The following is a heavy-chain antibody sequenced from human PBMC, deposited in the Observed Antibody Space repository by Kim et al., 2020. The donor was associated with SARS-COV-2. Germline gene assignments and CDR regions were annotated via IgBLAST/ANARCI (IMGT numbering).Heavy chain of an antibody. V-gene: IGHV3-23*03. CDR1: GFTFSSYA. CDR3: AKGRGSPFYDILTGYHLGY. Sequence: GGSLRLSCAASGFTFSSYAMSWVRQAPGKGLEWVSVIYSGGSSTYYADSVKGRFTISRDNSKNTLYLQMNSLRAEDTAVYYCAKGRGSPFYDILTGYHLGYWGQGTLVTVSS. J-gene: IGHJ4*02. CDR2: IYSGGSST. D-gene: IGHD3-9*01.